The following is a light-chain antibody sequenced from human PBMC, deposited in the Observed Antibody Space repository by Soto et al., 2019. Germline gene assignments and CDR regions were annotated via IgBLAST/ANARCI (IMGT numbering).Light chain of an antibody. V-gene: IGKV1-5*03. CDR3: QQYNTYPWT. CDR2: KAS. CDR1: QSLSSW. J-gene: IGKJ1*01. Sequence: DTQMTQSPSTLSASVGDRVTITCRASQSLSSWLAWYQQKPGKAPNLLVYKASSLKTGVPPRFSGSEPGTEFTLTISSLQPDDFATYYCQQYNTYPWTFGQGTKVEFK.